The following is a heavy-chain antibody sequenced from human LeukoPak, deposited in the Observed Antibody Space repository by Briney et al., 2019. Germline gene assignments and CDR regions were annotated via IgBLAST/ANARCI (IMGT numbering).Heavy chain of an antibody. V-gene: IGHV4-30-4*08. D-gene: IGHD2-2*01. CDR2: IYYSGST. CDR1: GGSISSSSYY. J-gene: IGHJ6*02. Sequence: SETLSLTCTVSGGSISSSSYYWGWIRQPPGKGLEWIGYIYYSGSTYYNPSLKSRVTISVDTSKNQFSLKLSSVTAADTAVYYCAAGTSEVVPAAIRPPEGGPHGMDVWGQGTTVTVSS. CDR3: AAGTSEVVPAAIRPPEGGPHGMDV.